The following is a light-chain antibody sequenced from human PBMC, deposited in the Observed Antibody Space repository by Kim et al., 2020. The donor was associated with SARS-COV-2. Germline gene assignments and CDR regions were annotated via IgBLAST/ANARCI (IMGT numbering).Light chain of an antibody. J-gene: IGLJ2*01. CDR3: SSYARNNTFL. CDR1: SSDIGTYNY. CDR2: EVN. V-gene: IGLV2-8*01. Sequence: GQSDTIPFTGTSSDIGTYNYISWYQQHPGKAPKVMIYEVNKRPSEVPDRFSGSKSGNTASLTVSGLQPEDEADYYCSSYARNNTFLFGGGTQLTVL.